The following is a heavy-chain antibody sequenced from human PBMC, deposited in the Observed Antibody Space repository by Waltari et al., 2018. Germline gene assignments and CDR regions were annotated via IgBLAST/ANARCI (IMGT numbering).Heavy chain of an antibody. D-gene: IGHD6-19*01. CDR3: ARVYSSSGWNYYYYGMDV. Sequence: QVQLQESGPGLVKPSQTLSLTCTVSGGSISSGSYYWTWIRQPAERGLEWLGGIYTRGSTHDNPSPKSRVTISGDTSKNQFSLKLSSVTAADTAVYYCARVYSSSGWNYYYYGMDVWGQGTTVTVSS. CDR2: IYTRGST. J-gene: IGHJ6*02. V-gene: IGHV4-61*02. CDR1: GGSISSGSYY.